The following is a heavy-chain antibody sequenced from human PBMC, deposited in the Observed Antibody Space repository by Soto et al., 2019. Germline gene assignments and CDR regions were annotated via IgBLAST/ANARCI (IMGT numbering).Heavy chain of an antibody. V-gene: IGHV3-30-3*01. J-gene: IGHJ6*02. Sequence: QVQLVESGGGVVQPGGSPRLSCAASGFTFRNHAMHWVRQAPGKGLECLAVIAHDGSNAFYRDSVKGRFTVSRDNSKNKLYLYMNRLRSEDTGVYYCARGDREDILVVVGARPGEYGTDIWGQGTTVIGSS. CDR3: ARGDREDILVVVGARPGEYGTDI. CDR2: IAHDGSNA. CDR1: GFTFRNHA. D-gene: IGHD2-15*01.